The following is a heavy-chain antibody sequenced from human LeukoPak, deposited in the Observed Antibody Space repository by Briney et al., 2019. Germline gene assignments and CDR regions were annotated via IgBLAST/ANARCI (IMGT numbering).Heavy chain of an antibody. CDR1: GFTFSSYA. CDR3: AKKSAGYYDSSGYYLQQ. Sequence: PGGSLRLSCAASGFTFSSYAMHWVRQAPGKGLEWVSGVSGSGGSTYYADSVKGRYTISRDNSKNTLYLQMNSLRAEDTAVYYCAKKSAGYYDSSGYYLQQWGQGTLVTVSS. CDR2: VSGSGGST. D-gene: IGHD3-22*01. J-gene: IGHJ1*01. V-gene: IGHV3-23*01.